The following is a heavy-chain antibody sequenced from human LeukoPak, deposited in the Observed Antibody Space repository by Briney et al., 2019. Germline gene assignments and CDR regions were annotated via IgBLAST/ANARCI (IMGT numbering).Heavy chain of an antibody. D-gene: IGHD3/OR15-3a*01. CDR3: ARQTGSGLFILP. CDR2: IYYSGNT. Sequence: SETLSLTCTVSGVSISSSNSYWGWIRQPPGKGLEWIGSIYYSGNTYYNASLKSQVSISIDTSKNQFSLRLTSVTAADTAVYYCARQTGSGLFILPGGQGTLVTVYS. V-gene: IGHV4-39*01. J-gene: IGHJ4*02. CDR1: GVSISSSNSY.